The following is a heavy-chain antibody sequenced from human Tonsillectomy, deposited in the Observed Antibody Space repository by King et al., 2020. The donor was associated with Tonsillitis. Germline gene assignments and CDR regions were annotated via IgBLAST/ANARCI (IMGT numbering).Heavy chain of an antibody. CDR2: IIPIFGTA. CDR1: RGTFSSYA. D-gene: IGHD3-22*01. V-gene: IGHV1-69*01. J-gene: IGHJ4*02. CDR3: ARARTYYYDSSGYFPTDY. Sequence: VQLVQSGAEVKKPGSSVKVSCKASRGTFSSYAISWVRQAPGQGLEWMGGIIPIFGTANYAQKFQGRVTITADESTSTAYMELSSLRSEDTAVYYCARARTYYYDSSGYFPTDYWGQGTLVTVSS.